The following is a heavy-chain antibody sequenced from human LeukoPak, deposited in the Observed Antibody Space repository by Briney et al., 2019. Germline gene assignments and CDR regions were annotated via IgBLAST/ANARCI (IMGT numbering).Heavy chain of an antibody. J-gene: IGHJ4*02. Sequence: PSETLSLTCTVSGGSISSYYWSWIRQPPGKGLEWIGYIYYSGSTNYNPSLKSRVTISVDTSKNQFSLKLSSVTAADTAVYYCAREGYSSGPCLGYFDYWGQGTLVTVSS. D-gene: IGHD6-19*01. CDR3: AREGYSSGPCLGYFDY. CDR1: GGSISSYY. CDR2: IYYSGST. V-gene: IGHV4-59*01.